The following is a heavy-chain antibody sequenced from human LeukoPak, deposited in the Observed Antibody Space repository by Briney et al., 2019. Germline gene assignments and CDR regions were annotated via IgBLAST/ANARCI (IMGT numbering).Heavy chain of an antibody. CDR3: ARDSRSTVAKGAYNWFDP. J-gene: IGHJ5*02. V-gene: IGHV4-61*01. Sequence: SETLSLTCTVSGGSVSSGSYYWSWIRQPPGKGLEGIGYIYYSGSTNYSPSLKSRVTISVDTSKNQFSLKLSSVTAADTAVYYCARDSRSTVAKGAYNWFDPWGQGTLVTVSS. CDR1: GGSVSSGSYY. D-gene: IGHD4-23*01. CDR2: IYYSGST.